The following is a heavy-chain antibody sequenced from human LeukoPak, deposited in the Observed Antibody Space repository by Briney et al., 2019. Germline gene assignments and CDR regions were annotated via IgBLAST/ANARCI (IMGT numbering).Heavy chain of an antibody. Sequence: SETLSITCTVSGGSISSYYWSWIRQPPGKGLEWIGYIYYSGSTNYNPSLKSRVTISVDTSKNQFSLKLSSVTAADTAVYYCARVAGTGSFDYWGQGTLVTVSS. CDR3: ARVAGTGSFDY. CDR2: IYYSGST. CDR1: GGSISSYY. D-gene: IGHD3/OR15-3a*01. J-gene: IGHJ4*02. V-gene: IGHV4-59*01.